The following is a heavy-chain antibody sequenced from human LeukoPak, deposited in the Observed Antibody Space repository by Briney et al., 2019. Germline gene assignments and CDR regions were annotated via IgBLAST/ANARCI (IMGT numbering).Heavy chain of an antibody. CDR1: GGSISSYY. V-gene: IGHV4-4*07. CDR3: ARTGYYYGSGSLIDY. D-gene: IGHD3-10*01. CDR2: IYASGST. J-gene: IGHJ4*02. Sequence: SETLSLTCTVSGGSISSYYWSWIRQPAGKGLEWIGRIYASGSTNYNPSLKSRVTMSVDTSKNQISLKLSSVTAADTAVYYCARTGYYYGSGSLIDYWGQGTLVTVSS.